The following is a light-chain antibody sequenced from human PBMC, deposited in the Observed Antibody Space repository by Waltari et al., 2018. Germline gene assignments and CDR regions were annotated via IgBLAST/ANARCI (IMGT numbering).Light chain of an antibody. J-gene: IGKJ2*01. CDR3: QQYDGYSS. CDR2: DAS. CDR1: QSVSTY. Sequence: EVVLTQSPATLSLSPGDSATLSCRASQSVSTYLAWYHQIPGQAPRLLIYDASSLVSGVPSTFSGSGFGTEFSLTISSLQPDDFATYYCQQYDGYSSFGQGTKLEIK. V-gene: IGKV3-11*01.